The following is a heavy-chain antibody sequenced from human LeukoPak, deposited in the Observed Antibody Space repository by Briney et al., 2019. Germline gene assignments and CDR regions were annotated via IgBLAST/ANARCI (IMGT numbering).Heavy chain of an antibody. CDR3: ARGGIMYDDIPPPHDAFDI. D-gene: IGHD3-9*01. J-gene: IGHJ3*02. CDR2: IFQSGST. V-gene: IGHV4-30-2*01. CDR1: GGSISSGGYS. Sequence: SETLSLTCAVSGGSISSGGYSWSWIRQPPGKGLDWIGYIFQSGSTYYNPFLKSRVTISIDRSKNQFSLKLTSVTAADTAVYYWARGGIMYDDIPPPHDAFDIWGQGTMVTVSS.